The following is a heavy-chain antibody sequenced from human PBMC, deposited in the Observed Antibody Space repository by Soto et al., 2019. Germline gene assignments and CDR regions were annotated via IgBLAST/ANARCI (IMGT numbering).Heavy chain of an antibody. Sequence: QVQLQESGPGLVKPSETLSLTCTVSGDSVRKNSYYWSWIRQPPGKGLEWIGSMLYSGSTYYNPSLKTRVSISMGASNTQFSLNLRSVTGADTAMYYCARDGATASYYYYYGVAVWGQGTTVTVSS. CDR1: GDSVRKNSYY. V-gene: IGHV4-61*01. J-gene: IGHJ6*02. CDR2: MLYSGST. D-gene: IGHD1-26*01. CDR3: ARDGATASYYYYYGVAV.